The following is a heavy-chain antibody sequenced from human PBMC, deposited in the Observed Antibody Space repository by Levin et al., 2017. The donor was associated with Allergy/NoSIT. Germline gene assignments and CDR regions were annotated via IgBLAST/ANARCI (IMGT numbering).Heavy chain of an antibody. CDR1: GYSFTGYY. J-gene: IGHJ4*02. Sequence: ASVKVSCKASGYSFTGYYMHWVRQAPGQGLEWMGWINPSSGDTNYAQKFQGRVTMTRDTSISTAYMELSSLRSDDTAVYYCARDLSTDRYYYDSSGCSYWGQGTLVTVSS. CDR2: INPSSGDT. V-gene: IGHV1-2*02. CDR3: ARDLSTDRYYYDSSGCSY. D-gene: IGHD3-22*01.